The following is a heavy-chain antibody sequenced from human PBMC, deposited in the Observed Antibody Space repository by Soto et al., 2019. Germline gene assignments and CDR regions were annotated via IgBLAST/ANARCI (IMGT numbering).Heavy chain of an antibody. Sequence: ASVKVSCKASGYTFTSYGISWVRQAPGQGLEWMGWISAYNGNTNYAQKLQGRVTMTRDRSTSTAYLELRSLRSDDTAVYYCARVVAVAGAGGYWFDPWGQGTLVTVSS. V-gene: IGHV1-18*01. CDR1: GYTFTSYG. D-gene: IGHD6-19*01. J-gene: IGHJ5*02. CDR3: ARVVAVAGAGGYWFDP. CDR2: ISAYNGNT.